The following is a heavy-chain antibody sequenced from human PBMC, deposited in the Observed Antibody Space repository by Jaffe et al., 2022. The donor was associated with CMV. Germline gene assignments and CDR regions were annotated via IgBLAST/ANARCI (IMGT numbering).Heavy chain of an antibody. CDR3: ARRRPVVVTAIDY. J-gene: IGHJ4*02. V-gene: IGHV4-34*01. D-gene: IGHD2-21*02. Sequence: QVQLQQWGAGLLKPSETLSLTCAVYGGSFSGYYWSWIRQPPGKGLEWIGEINHSGSTNYNPSLKSRVTISVDTSKNQFSLKLSSVTAADTAVYYCARRRPVVVTAIDYWGQGTLVTVSS. CDR2: INHSGST. CDR1: GGSFSGYY.